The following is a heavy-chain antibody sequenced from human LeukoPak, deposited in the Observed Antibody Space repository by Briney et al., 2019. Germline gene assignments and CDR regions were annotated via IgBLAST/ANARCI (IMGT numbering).Heavy chain of an antibody. CDR2: ISSSSSYL. CDR3: ARDGGITGTTSRGSFDY. V-gene: IGHV3-21*01. CDR1: GFTFSSYS. D-gene: IGHD1-7*01. J-gene: IGHJ4*02. Sequence: GGSLRLSCAASGFTFSSYSMNWVRRAPGKGLEWVSSISSSSSYLYYADSVKGRFTISRDNAKNSLYLQMNSLRAEDTAVYYCARDGGITGTTSRGSFDYWGQGTLVTVSS.